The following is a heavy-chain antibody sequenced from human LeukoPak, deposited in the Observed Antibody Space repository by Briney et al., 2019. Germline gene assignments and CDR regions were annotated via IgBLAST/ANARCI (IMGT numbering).Heavy chain of an antibody. CDR1: GYTFTGYY. J-gene: IGHJ6*02. CDR3: ARDANGIAAAGPWGGMDV. D-gene: IGHD6-13*01. CDR2: INPNSGGT. V-gene: IGHV1-2*04. Sequence: ASVRVSCKASGYTFTGYYMHWVRQAPGQGLEWMGWINPNSGGTNYAQKFQGWVTMTRDTSISAAYMELSRLRSDDTAVYYCARDANGIAAAGPWGGMDVWGQGTTVTVSS.